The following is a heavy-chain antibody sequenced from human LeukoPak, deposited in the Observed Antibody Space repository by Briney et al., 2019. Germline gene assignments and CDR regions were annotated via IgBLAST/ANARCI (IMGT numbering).Heavy chain of an antibody. Sequence: SETLSLTCTVSGYSISSGYHWGWIRQPPGKGLEWIGSIYHSGSTYYNPSLKSRVTISVDTSKNQFSLKLSSVTAADTAVYYCARGEAAAGWGYWGQGTLVTVSS. CDR1: GYSISSGYH. D-gene: IGHD6-13*01. CDR2: IYHSGST. J-gene: IGHJ4*02. CDR3: ARGEAAAGWGY. V-gene: IGHV4-38-2*02.